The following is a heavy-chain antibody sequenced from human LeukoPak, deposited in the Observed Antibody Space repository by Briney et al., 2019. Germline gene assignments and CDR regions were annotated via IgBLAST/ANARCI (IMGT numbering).Heavy chain of an antibody. CDR3: AILSWELRGRDAFDI. D-gene: IGHD1-26*01. CDR1: GYTFTSYY. J-gene: IGHJ3*02. V-gene: IGHV1-46*01. Sequence: ASVKVSCKASGYTFTSYYMHWVRQAPGQGLEWMGIINPSGGSTSYAQKFQGRVTMTEDTSTDTAYMELSSLRSEDTAVYYCAILSWELRGRDAFDIWGQGTMVTVSS. CDR2: INPSGGST.